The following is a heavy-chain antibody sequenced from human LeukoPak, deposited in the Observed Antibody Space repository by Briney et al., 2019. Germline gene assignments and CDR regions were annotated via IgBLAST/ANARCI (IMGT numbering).Heavy chain of an antibody. CDR1: GGSISSYY. J-gene: IGHJ6*02. V-gene: IGHV4-59*08. Sequence: SETLSLTCTVSGGSISSYYWSWILQPPGKGLEWIGYIYYSGSTNYNPSLKSRVTISVDTSKNQFSLKLSSVTAADTAVYYCASSYCSGGSCPYGMDVWGQGTTVTVSS. D-gene: IGHD2-15*01. CDR2: IYYSGST. CDR3: ASSYCSGGSCPYGMDV.